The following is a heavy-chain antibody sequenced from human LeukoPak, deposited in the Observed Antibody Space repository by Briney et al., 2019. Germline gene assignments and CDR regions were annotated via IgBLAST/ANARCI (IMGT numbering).Heavy chain of an antibody. CDR1: GGSFSGYY. Sequence: TSETLSLTCAVYGGSFSGYYWSWIRQPPGKGLEWIGEINHSGSTNYNPSLKSRVTISVDTSKNQFSLKLSSVTAADTAVYYCARGPGPGEEIVVVRQYYFDYWGQGTLVTVSS. CDR3: ARGPGPGEEIVVVRQYYFDY. J-gene: IGHJ4*02. CDR2: INHSGST. D-gene: IGHD3-22*01. V-gene: IGHV4-34*01.